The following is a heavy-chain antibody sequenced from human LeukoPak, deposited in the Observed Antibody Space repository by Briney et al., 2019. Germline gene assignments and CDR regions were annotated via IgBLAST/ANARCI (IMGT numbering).Heavy chain of an antibody. CDR3: ARESDSSGYYPNWFDP. CDR2: ISSSSSYI. D-gene: IGHD3-22*01. J-gene: IGHJ5*02. V-gene: IGHV3-21*01. CDR1: GSTLSSYS. Sequence: GGSLSLSCAASGSTLSSYSMTWVRQAQGKGLEWFAPISSSSSYIYYADSVKGRFTISRDNAKNSLYLQMNSLRAEDTAVYYCARESDSSGYYPNWFDPWGQGTLVTVSS.